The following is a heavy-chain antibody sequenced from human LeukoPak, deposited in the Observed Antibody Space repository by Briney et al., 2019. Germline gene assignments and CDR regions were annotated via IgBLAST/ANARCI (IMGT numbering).Heavy chain of an antibody. J-gene: IGHJ4*02. D-gene: IGHD5-18*01. CDR1: GFTFSSYW. V-gene: IGHV3-7*01. CDR3: ARDPVDTAMVPGYVDY. CDR2: IKQDGSEK. Sequence: GGSLRLSCAASGFTFSSYWMSWVRQAPGKGLEWVANIKQDGSEKYYVDSVKGRFTISRDNAKISLYLQMNSLRAEDTAVYYCARDPVDTAMVPGYVDYWGQGALVTVSS.